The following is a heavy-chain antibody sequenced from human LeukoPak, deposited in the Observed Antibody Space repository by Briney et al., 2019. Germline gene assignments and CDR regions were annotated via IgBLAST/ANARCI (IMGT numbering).Heavy chain of an antibody. V-gene: IGHV3-23*01. J-gene: IGHJ5*01. CDR3: AKPISGGLAVTADWFHP. Sequence: GGSLRLSCTASGFAFSVYAMSWLRQPPGKGLEWVSTINANSGTTSYAASVRGRFTISRDNSKNTLYLQLNTMRADDTATYYCAKPISGGLAVTADWFHPWGQGTLVVVSS. D-gene: IGHD6-19*01. CDR1: GFAFSVYA. CDR2: INANSGTT.